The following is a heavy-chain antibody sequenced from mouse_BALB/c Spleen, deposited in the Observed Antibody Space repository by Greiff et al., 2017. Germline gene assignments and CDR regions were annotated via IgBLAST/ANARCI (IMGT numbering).Heavy chain of an antibody. D-gene: IGHD1-1*01. CDR1: GYAFSSYW. J-gene: IGHJ1*01. Sequence: VKLQESGAELVRPGSSVKISCKASGYAFSSYWMNWVKQRPGQGLEWIGQIYPGDGDTNYNGKFKGKATLTADKSSSTAYMQLSSLTSEDSAVYFCARFITTVVEHFDVWGAGTTVTVSS. CDR3: ARFITTVVEHFDV. V-gene: IGHV1-80*01. CDR2: IYPGDGDT.